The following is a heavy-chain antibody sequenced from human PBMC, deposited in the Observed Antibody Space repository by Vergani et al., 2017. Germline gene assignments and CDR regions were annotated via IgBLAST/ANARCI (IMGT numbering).Heavy chain of an antibody. V-gene: IGHV3-30*02. D-gene: IGHD1-14*01. CDR2: IRYDGSNK. Sequence: VQLLESGGGLVQPGGSLRLSCAASGFTFSSYAMSWVRQAPGKGLEWVAFIRYDGSNKYYADSVKGRFTISRDNSKNTLYLQMNSLRAEDTAVYYCAKPNTEYYYYDMDVWGKGTTVTVSS. J-gene: IGHJ6*03. CDR1: GFTFSSYA. CDR3: AKPNTEYYYYDMDV.